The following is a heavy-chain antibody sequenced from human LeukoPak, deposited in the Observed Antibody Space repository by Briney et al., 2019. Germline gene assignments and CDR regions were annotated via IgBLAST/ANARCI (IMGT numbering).Heavy chain of an antibody. CDR1: GGSISSYF. V-gene: IGHV4-59*01. J-gene: IGHJ6*03. CDR3: ARTSASYYYYMDV. Sequence: PSETLSLTCSVSGGSISSYFWSWIRQPPGKGLEWIGYVYFTGTTNYNPSLKSRVTISIGKSRKQLSLKLNSVTTADTAVYYCARTSASYYYYMDVWGNGTTVTISS. D-gene: IGHD3-3*01. CDR2: VYFTGTT.